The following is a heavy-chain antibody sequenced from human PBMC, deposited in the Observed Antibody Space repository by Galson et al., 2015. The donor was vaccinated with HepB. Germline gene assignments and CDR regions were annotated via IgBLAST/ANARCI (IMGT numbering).Heavy chain of an antibody. Sequence: SLRLSCAASGFSFSTYWMTWVRQAPGKGLEWVANIKQYGSETYYVDSVKGRFTISRDDAKNSAYLQMNSLRAEDTAVYYCARARGNFWSCSYDGMDLSHWCQGTLVTVSS. V-gene: IGHV3-7*01. J-gene: IGHJ4*02. D-gene: IGHD3-3*01. CDR3: ARARGNFWSCSYDGMDLSH. CDR1: GFSFSTYW. CDR2: IKQYGSET.